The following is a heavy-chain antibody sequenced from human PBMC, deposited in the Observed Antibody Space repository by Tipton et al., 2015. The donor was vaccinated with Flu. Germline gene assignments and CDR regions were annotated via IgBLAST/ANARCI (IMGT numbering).Heavy chain of an antibody. CDR1: GFTFISYA. D-gene: IGHD3-10*01. J-gene: IGHJ2*01. CDR2: ISASGGDT. CDR3: AKDSGERGWYFDL. Sequence: SLRLSCAASGFTFISYAMGWVRQAPGKGLEWVSTISASGGDTYYPDSMKGRFTISRDNSKNTLYLQMNSPRVEDTAVYHCAKDSGERGWYFDLWGRGTLVTVSS. V-gene: IGHV3-23*01.